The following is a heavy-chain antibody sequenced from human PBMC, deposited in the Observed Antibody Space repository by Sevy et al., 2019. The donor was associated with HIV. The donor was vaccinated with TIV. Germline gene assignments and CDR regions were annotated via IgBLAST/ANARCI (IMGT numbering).Heavy chain of an antibody. Sequence: GGSLRLSCAASGFTFSSYGMHWVRQAPGKGLEWVAVIWYDGRNKYYADSVKGRFTISRDNSKNTLNLQMNSLRTEDTDVNYCARGDNTYYYDSSGYYGGGFDYWGQGTLVTVS. CDR1: GFTFSSYG. CDR2: IWYDGRNK. D-gene: IGHD3-22*01. V-gene: IGHV3-33*01. CDR3: ARGDNTYYYDSSGYYGGGFDY. J-gene: IGHJ4*02.